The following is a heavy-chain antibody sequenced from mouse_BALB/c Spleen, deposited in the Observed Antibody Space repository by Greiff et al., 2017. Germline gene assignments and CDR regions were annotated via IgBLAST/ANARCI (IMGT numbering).Heavy chain of an antibody. CDR2: ISSGGSYT. CDR3: AREGKTPWFAY. CDR1: GFTFSSYA. V-gene: IGHV5-6-4*01. Sequence: EVKLMESGGGLVKPGGSLKLSCAASGFTFSSYAMSWVRQTPEKRLEWVATISSGGSYTYYPDSVKGRFTISRDNAKNTLYLQMSSLKSEDTAMYYCAREGKTPWFAYWGQGTLVTVSA. J-gene: IGHJ3*01.